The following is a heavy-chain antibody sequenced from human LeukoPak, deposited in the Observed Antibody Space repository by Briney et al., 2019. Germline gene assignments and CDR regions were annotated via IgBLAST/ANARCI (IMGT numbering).Heavy chain of an antibody. CDR3: ARRGSYYDY. CDR1: GYTFTDYY. V-gene: IGHV1-2*02. D-gene: IGHD3-10*01. Sequence: ASVKVSCKASGYTFTDYYIHWVRQAPGQRFEWMGWINPKSGATHYAERFQGRVTMTTDTSISTVYMELTRLTSDDTATYNCARRGSYYDYWGQGTLVTVSS. J-gene: IGHJ4*02. CDR2: INPKSGAT.